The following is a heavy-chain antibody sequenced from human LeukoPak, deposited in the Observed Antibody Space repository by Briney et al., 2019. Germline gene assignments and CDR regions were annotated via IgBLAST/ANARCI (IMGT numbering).Heavy chain of an antibody. Sequence: GGSLRLSCAASGFTFSSYSMNWVRQAPGKGLEWVSSISSSSSYIYYADSVKGRFTISRDNAKNSLYLQMNSLRAEDTAVYYCARDFEKVVPAAIAYYYGMDVWGKGTTVTVSS. V-gene: IGHV3-21*01. CDR3: ARDFEKVVPAAIAYYYGMDV. CDR2: ISSSSSYI. CDR1: GFTFSSYS. J-gene: IGHJ6*04. D-gene: IGHD2-2*02.